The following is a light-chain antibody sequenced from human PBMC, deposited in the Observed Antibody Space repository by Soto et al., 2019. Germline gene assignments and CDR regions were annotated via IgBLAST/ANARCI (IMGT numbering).Light chain of an antibody. Sequence: DIQMTQSPSTLSASVGDRVSTTCRASQNVDSGLAWYQQKPGKAPKLLLYDVSSLESGVPSRFSGSGSGTEFILTINGLQPDDFATYFCQQFKSGTWTFGQGTKVDIK. CDR2: DVS. V-gene: IGKV1-5*01. CDR3: QQFKSGTWT. CDR1: QNVDSG. J-gene: IGKJ1*01.